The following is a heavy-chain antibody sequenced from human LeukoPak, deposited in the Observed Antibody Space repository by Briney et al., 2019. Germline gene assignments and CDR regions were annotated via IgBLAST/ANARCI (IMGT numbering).Heavy chain of an antibody. CDR2: INPNSGGT. CDR1: GYTSTGYY. V-gene: IGHV1-2*02. CDR3: ARDLPYYYDSSGEPDY. D-gene: IGHD3-22*01. J-gene: IGHJ4*02. Sequence: ASVKASCKASGYTSTGYYMIRVSQSAGHGLEWMGWINPNSGGTNDAQKFQGRVTMTRDTSISTAYMELSRLRSDDTAVYYCARDLPYYYDSSGEPDYWGQGTLVTVSS.